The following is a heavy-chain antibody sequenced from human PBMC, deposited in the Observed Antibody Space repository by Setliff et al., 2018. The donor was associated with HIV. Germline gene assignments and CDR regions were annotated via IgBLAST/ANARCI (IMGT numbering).Heavy chain of an antibody. CDR2: VYPGDSVT. CDR1: GYTFSNYW. Sequence: PGEYLKISCKGSGYTFSNYWIGLVREMPGKGLEWMGLVYPGDSVTRYSPSFQGQVTFSADKTTSTAYLQWSSLKASDTAIYYCPRLIDFNWFDPWGQGTLVTVSS. D-gene: IGHD3-22*01. J-gene: IGHJ5*02. V-gene: IGHV5-51*01. CDR3: PRLIDFNWFDP.